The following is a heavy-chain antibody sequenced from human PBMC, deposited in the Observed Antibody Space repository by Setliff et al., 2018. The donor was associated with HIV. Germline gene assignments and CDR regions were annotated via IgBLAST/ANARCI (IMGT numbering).Heavy chain of an antibody. D-gene: IGHD3-22*01. CDR1: GFTFSSYA. V-gene: IGHV3-15*01. J-gene: IGHJ4*01. CDR2: IKSITDGGAT. Sequence: GGSLRLSCAASGFTFSSYAMRWVRQAPGKGLEWVGLIKSITDGGATDYAAPVKGRFTITRADSKNTVYLQMNSLKTEDTAVYYCTTDIGYESSGYRIGYWGHGTLVTVSS. CDR3: TTDIGYESSGYRIGY.